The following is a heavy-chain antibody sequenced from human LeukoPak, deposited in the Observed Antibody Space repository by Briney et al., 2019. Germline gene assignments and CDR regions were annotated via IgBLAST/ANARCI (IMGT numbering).Heavy chain of an antibody. CDR1: GSTVTSLG. CDR2: ISGYNGNT. V-gene: IGHV1-18*01. J-gene: IGHJ6*03. CDR3: ARGALAQPFYYYMDV. D-gene: IGHD3-3*02. Sequence: PWKVSCKAPGSTVTSLGITWVGQAPDQGLEWRGWISGYNGNTNDAQKLQGRVTMTTDKSTSTAYMELRSLTPGDTAVYYCARGALAQPFYYYMDVWGKGTTVSVSS.